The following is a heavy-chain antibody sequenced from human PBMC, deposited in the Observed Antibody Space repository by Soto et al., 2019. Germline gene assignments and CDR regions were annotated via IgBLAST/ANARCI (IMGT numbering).Heavy chain of an antibody. CDR1: GFTFSSYG. D-gene: IGHD3-22*01. V-gene: IGHV3-33*01. Sequence: PGGSLRLSCAASGFTFSSYGMHWVRQAPGKGLEWVAVIWYDGSNKYYADSVKGRFTISRDNSKNTLYLQMNSLRAEDTAVYYCAREIGYYHNDAFDIWGQGTMVTVSS. CDR3: AREIGYYHNDAFDI. J-gene: IGHJ3*02. CDR2: IWYDGSNK.